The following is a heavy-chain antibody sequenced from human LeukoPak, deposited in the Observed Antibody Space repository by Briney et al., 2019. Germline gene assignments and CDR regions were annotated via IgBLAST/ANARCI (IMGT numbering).Heavy chain of an antibody. CDR3: AREGDLGSRVAFDI. Sequence: GGSLRLSCAASGFTLSNYGMSWVRQAPGKGLEWVSAISGSGTSTYYADSVKGRFTISRDNSKNTLYLQMNSLRAEDTAVYYCAREGDLGSRVAFDIWGQGTMVTVSS. V-gene: IGHV3-23*01. CDR1: GFTLSNYG. CDR2: ISGSGTST. J-gene: IGHJ3*02. D-gene: IGHD3-10*01.